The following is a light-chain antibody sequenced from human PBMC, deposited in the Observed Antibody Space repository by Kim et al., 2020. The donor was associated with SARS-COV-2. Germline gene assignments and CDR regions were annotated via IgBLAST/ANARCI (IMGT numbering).Light chain of an antibody. CDR2: YDT. Sequence: PGKTARITCGRNNIGSKSVHWYQQKPGPAPVLVIYYDTGRPSGIPGRFSGSNSGNTATLTISRVEAGDEADYYWQVWDTSSDHVVFGGGTQLTVL. CDR1: NIGSKS. V-gene: IGLV3-21*04. CDR3: QVWDTSSDHVV. J-gene: IGLJ2*01.